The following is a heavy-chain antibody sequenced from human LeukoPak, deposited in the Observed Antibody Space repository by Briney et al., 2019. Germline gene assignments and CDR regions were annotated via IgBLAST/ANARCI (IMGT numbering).Heavy chain of an antibody. J-gene: IGHJ5*02. D-gene: IGHD4-11*01. CDR3: AIMPSNHHSYNWFDP. Sequence: KPSETLSLTCTVSGGSISTYYWTWIRQPPGKGLEWIGYVYYSGSTNYNPSLKSRVTISVDTSKNQFSLKLSSVTAADTAVYYCAIMPSNHHSYNWFDPWGQGTLVTVSS. CDR1: GGSISTYY. CDR2: VYYSGST. V-gene: IGHV4-59*12.